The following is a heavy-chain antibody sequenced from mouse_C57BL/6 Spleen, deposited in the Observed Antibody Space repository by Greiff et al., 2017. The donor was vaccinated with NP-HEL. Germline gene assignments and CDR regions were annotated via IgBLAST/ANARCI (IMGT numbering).Heavy chain of an antibody. J-gene: IGHJ4*01. V-gene: IGHV8-12*01. D-gene: IGHD2-2*01. CDR2: IYWDDDK. Sequence: QVTLKVCGPGILQSSQTLSLTCSFSGFSLSTSGMGVSWIRQPSGKGLEWLAHIYWDDDKRYNPSLKSRLTISKDTSRNQVFLKITSVDTADTATYYCARSMVTKGYYAMDYWGQGTSVTVSS. CDR3: ARSMVTKGYYAMDY. CDR1: GFSLSTSGMG.